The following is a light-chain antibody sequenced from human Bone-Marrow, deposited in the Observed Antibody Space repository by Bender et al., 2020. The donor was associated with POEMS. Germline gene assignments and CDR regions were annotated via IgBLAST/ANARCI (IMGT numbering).Light chain of an antibody. CDR2: QDN. CDR3: QAWDSNTYVV. CDR1: KLQDKF. Sequence: SYELTQTPALSVSAGQTATITCTGDKLQDKFLTWYQQRPDQSPVLVVYQDNKRPSGTPERFSASNSGNTASLTITGTQDMDEADYYCQAWDSNTYVVFGGGTKLTVL. V-gene: IGLV3-1*01. J-gene: IGLJ2*01.